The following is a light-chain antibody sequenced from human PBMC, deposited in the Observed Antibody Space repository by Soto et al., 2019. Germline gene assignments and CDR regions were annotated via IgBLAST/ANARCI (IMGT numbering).Light chain of an antibody. CDR1: SSDIGGYNY. CDR3: SSDTSSSTLV. Sequence: QSVLTQPASVSGSPGQSITISCTGTSSDIGGYNYVSWYQQHPGKAPKLMIYEVSNRPSGVSNRFSGSKSGNTASLTISGLKADDEADYYCSSDTSSSTLVFGGGTKLTVL. J-gene: IGLJ3*02. V-gene: IGLV2-14*01. CDR2: EVS.